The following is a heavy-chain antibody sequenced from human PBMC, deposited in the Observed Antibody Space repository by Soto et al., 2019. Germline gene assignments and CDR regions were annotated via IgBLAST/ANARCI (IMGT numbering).Heavy chain of an antibody. D-gene: IGHD5-12*01. CDR3: ANLWGDGYNLGQDYNGMDV. J-gene: IGHJ6*02. Sequence: QVQMVESGGGVVQPGRSLRLSCAASGFSFENYGMHWVRQSPGRGLEWVAIIWYDGSLQSYAAAVKGRFTISRDNSKNTLYLEMNSLRAEDTAVYYCANLWGDGYNLGQDYNGMDVWGQGTTVIVAS. V-gene: IGHV3-33*06. CDR1: GFSFENYG. CDR2: IWYDGSLQ.